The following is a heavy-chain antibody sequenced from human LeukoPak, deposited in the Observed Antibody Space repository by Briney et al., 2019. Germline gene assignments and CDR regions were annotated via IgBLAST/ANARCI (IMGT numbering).Heavy chain of an antibody. D-gene: IGHD3-22*01. CDR1: GFSFSSYA. CDR2: ISPSSSYI. J-gene: IGHJ4*02. CDR3: ARVVTYYSDSGYALDF. V-gene: IGHV3-21*01. Sequence: GGTLRLSCAASGFSFSSYAINWVRQAPGKGLEWVSSISPSSSYIHYADSAKGRFTISRDDDKNSLYLQMSSLRAEDTAVYYCARVVTYYSDSGYALDFWGQGALVTVSA.